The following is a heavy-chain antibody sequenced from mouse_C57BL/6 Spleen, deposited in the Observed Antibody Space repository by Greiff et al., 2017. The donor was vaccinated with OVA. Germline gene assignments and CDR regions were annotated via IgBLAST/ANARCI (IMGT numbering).Heavy chain of an antibody. J-gene: IGHJ3*01. CDR3: ARWGNDAGFAY. V-gene: IGHV1-52*01. CDR2: IDPSDSET. Sequence: QVQLQQPGAELVRPGSSVKLSCKASGYTFTSYWMHWVKQRPIQGLEWIGNIDPSDSETHYNQKFKDKATVTVDKSSSTAYMQLSSLTSEDSAVYYCARWGNDAGFAYWGQGTLVTVSA. CDR1: GYTFTSYW.